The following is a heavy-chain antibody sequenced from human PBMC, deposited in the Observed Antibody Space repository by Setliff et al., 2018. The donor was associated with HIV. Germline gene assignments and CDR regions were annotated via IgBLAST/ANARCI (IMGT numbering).Heavy chain of an antibody. CDR2: IIPIFGTT. CDR1: GGTFSSYP. CDR3: ARGRNYDSSGYGDYYYMDV. Sequence: VASVKVSCKASGGTFSSYPISWVRQAPGQGLEWMGGIIPIFGTTHYAQKFQGRVTVTADESTSTAYMQLSSLRSDDTAVYYCARGRNYDSSGYGDYYYMDVWGKGTTVTVSS. V-gene: IGHV1-69*13. D-gene: IGHD3-22*01. J-gene: IGHJ6*03.